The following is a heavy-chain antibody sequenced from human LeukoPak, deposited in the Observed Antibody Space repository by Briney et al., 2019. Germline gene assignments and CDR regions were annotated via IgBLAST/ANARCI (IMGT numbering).Heavy chain of an antibody. CDR3: ARFEAENGVDY. D-gene: IGHD3-10*01. CDR1: GFTFDDYA. Sequence: GGSLRLSCAASGFTFDDYAMHWVRQAPGKGLEWVSGISWNSGSIGYADSVKGRFTISRDNAKNSLYLQMNSLRAEDTAVYYCARFEAENGVDYWGQGTLVTVSS. J-gene: IGHJ4*02. CDR2: ISWNSGSI. V-gene: IGHV3-9*01.